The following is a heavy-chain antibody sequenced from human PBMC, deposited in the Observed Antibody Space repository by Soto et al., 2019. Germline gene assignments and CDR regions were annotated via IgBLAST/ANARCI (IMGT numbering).Heavy chain of an antibody. V-gene: IGHV4-30-4*01. D-gene: IGHD5-12*01. J-gene: IGHJ5*02. CDR3: ARYSGYARLLFGP. CDR1: GGSISSGDYY. CDR2: IYYSGST. Sequence: QVQLQESGPGLVKPSQTLSLTCTVSGGSISSGDYYWSWIRQPPGKGLEWIGYIYYSGSTYYNPYIRRRVTISVGTAKDQFYLKLSSVTAADTAVYYGARYSGYARLLFGPWGQGTLVTVSS.